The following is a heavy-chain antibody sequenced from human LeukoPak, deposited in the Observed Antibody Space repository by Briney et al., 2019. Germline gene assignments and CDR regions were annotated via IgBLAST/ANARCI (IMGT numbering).Heavy chain of an antibody. CDR1: GYTFTSYY. J-gene: IGHJ4*02. CDR2: INPSGGST. Sequence: ASVKVSCKVSGYTFTSYYMHWVRQAPGQGLGWMGIINPSGGSTSYAQKFQGRVTMTRDTSTSTVYMEPSSLRSEDTAVYYCATLRDTADYWGQGTLVTVSS. CDR3: ATLRDTADY. V-gene: IGHV1-46*01. D-gene: IGHD2-21*02.